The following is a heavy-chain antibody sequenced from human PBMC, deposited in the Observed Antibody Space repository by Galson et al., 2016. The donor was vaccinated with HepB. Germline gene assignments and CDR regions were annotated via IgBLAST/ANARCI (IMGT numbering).Heavy chain of an antibody. CDR1: GYIFSNYH. CDR3: ARHRTVNTLLHY. Sequence: SVKVSCKASGYIFSNYHLHWVRQAPGQGLEWMGAINPSDITTNSAQKFQGRVTMTSDTATSAVYLELSRLRSHDTAVYYFARHRTVNTLLHYWGPGTLVTVSS. CDR2: INPSDITT. V-gene: IGHV1-46*03. D-gene: IGHD3/OR15-3a*01. J-gene: IGHJ4*02.